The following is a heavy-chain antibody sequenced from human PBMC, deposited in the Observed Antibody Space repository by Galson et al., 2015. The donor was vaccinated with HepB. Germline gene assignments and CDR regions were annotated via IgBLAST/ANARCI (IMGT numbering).Heavy chain of an antibody. CDR1: GFTFSSYA. J-gene: IGHJ5*02. CDR2: IIGSGGST. D-gene: IGHD6-19*01. Sequence: SLRLSCAASGFTFSSYAMTWVRQAPGKGLEWVSAIIGSGGSTYYADSVKGRFTISRDNSKNTLYLQMNSLRAEDTAVYYCAKGFRAVATFNWFDPWGHGTLVTVSS. CDR3: AKGFRAVATFNWFDP. V-gene: IGHV3-23*01.